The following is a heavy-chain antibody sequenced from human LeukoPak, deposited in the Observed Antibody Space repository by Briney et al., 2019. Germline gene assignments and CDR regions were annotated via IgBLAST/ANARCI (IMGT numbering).Heavy chain of an antibody. V-gene: IGHV1-8*01. CDR1: GYTFTSYD. J-gene: IGHJ3*02. CDR2: MNANSGNT. D-gene: IGHD3-22*01. Sequence: ASVKVSCKASGYTFTSYDIYGVRQATGQGLEWMGWMNANSGNTGYAQKFQGRVTMTRNTSISTAYMELSSLRSEDTAVYYCASAYDSSGSYAFDIWGQGTMVTVSS. CDR3: ASAYDSSGSYAFDI.